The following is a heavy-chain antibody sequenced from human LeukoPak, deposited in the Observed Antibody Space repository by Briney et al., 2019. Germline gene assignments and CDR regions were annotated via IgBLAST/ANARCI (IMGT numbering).Heavy chain of an antibody. Sequence: GASVKVSCKASGYTFTGYYMHWVRQAPGQGLEWMGWISAYNGNTNYAQKFQGRVSMTTDTSTTTAYMELRSLRSDDTAVYYCARDTALVYYYYYYYMDVWSKGTTVTVSS. CDR2: ISAYNGNT. J-gene: IGHJ6*03. V-gene: IGHV1-18*04. D-gene: IGHD5-18*01. CDR1: GYTFTGYY. CDR3: ARDTALVYYYYYYYMDV.